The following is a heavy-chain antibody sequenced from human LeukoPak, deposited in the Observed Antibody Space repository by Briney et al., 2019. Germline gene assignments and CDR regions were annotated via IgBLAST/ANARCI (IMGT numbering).Heavy chain of an antibody. Sequence: GESLKISCKGSGYIFTTYWIAWVRQMPGKGLEWMGIIYPGDSDTRYSPSFEGQVTISADRSINTAYLQWSSLRASDTATYYCARHSTTVTPRNFDYWGQGTLVTVSA. CDR3: ARHSTTVTPRNFDY. J-gene: IGHJ4*02. CDR1: GYIFTTYW. V-gene: IGHV5-51*01. D-gene: IGHD4-17*01. CDR2: IYPGDSDT.